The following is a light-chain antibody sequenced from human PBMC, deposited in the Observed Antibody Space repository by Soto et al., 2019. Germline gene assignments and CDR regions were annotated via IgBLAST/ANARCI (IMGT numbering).Light chain of an antibody. CDR1: ESISTW. Sequence: DIQMTQSPSTLSASVGYRVTITCRASESISTWLAWYQQKPGKAPNLLIYKASSLESGVPSRFSGSGSGTEFTLTISSLQSEDSALYYCQQYNWCPWTFGQGTKVDIK. J-gene: IGKJ1*01. V-gene: IGKV1-5*03. CDR3: QQYNWCPWT. CDR2: KAS.